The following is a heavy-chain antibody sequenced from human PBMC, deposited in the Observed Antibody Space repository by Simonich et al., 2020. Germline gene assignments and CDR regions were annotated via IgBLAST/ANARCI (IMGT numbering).Heavy chain of an antibody. Sequence: QVQLQQWGAGLLKPSETLSLTCAVYGGSFSGYYWSWIRQPPGKEREWIGEINHSGTTNYTPSLKSRVTISVDTSKNQFSLKLGSVTAADTAVYYCARGLRVAAAGTAFQHWGQGTLVTVSS. CDR3: ARGLRVAAAGTAFQH. J-gene: IGHJ1*01. CDR1: GGSFSGYY. D-gene: IGHD6-13*01. CDR2: INHSGTT. V-gene: IGHV4-34*01.